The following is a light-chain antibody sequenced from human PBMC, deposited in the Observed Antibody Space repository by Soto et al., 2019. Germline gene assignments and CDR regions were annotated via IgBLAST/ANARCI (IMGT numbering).Light chain of an antibody. CDR3: AAWDDSLNGYV. Sequence: QSVLTQPPSASGTPGQRVTISCSGSSSNIGSNTVNWYQQLPGTAPKLLIYSHNQRPSGVPDRFSGSKSGTSASLAISGLQSEYEADYYCAAWDDSLNGYVFGTGTKLTVL. J-gene: IGLJ1*01. CDR2: SHN. V-gene: IGLV1-44*01. CDR1: SSNIGSNT.